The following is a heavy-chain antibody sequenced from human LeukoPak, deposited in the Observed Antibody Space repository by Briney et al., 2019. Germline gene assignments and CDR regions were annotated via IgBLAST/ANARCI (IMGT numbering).Heavy chain of an antibody. CDR3: AKDRTQWLGYYYMDV. D-gene: IGHD6-19*01. J-gene: IGHJ6*03. CDR2: IWYDGSNK. Sequence: GRSLRLSCAASGFTFSSYGMHWVRQAPGKGLEWVAVIWYDGSNKYYADSVKGRFTISRDNSKNTLYLQMNSLRAEDTAVYYCAKDRTQWLGYYYMDVWGKGTTVTVSS. V-gene: IGHV3-33*06. CDR1: GFTFSSYG.